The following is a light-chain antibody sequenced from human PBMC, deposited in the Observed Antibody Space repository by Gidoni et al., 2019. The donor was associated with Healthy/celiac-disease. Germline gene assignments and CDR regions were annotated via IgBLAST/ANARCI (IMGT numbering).Light chain of an antibody. Sequence: DIHMTHSPSSLSASVGDRVTITCRASQSISSYLNWYQQKQGKAPKLLIYAASSLQSGVPSRFSGSGSGTDFTLTISSLQPEDFATYYCQQSYSNHRTFGPGTKVDIK. J-gene: IGKJ3*01. CDR3: QQSYSNHRT. CDR2: AAS. V-gene: IGKV1-39*01. CDR1: QSISSY.